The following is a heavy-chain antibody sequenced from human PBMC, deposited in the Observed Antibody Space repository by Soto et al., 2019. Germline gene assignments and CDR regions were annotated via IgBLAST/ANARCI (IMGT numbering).Heavy chain of an antibody. CDR3: ARGRRLRFLEWAIPNWFDP. D-gene: IGHD3-3*01. Sequence: PGGSLRLSCAASGFTFSSYWMHWVRQAPGKGLVWVSRINSDGSSASYADSVKGRFTISRDNAKNTLYLQMNSLRAEDTAVYYCARGRRLRFLEWAIPNWFDPWGQGTLVTVSS. V-gene: IGHV3-74*01. J-gene: IGHJ5*02. CDR1: GFTFSSYW. CDR2: INSDGSSA.